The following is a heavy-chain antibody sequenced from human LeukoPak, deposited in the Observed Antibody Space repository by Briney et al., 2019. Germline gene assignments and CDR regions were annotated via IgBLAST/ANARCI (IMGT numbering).Heavy chain of an antibody. V-gene: IGHV1-2*02. CDR3: ARDYGVYYYYMDV. J-gene: IGHJ6*03. CDR1: GYTFTGYY. Sequence: ASAKVSCKASGYTFTGYYMHWVRQAPGQGLEWMGWINPNSGGTNYAQKFQGRVTMTRDTSISTAYMELSRLRSDDTAVYYCARDYGVYYYYMDVWGKGTTVTVSS. CDR2: INPNSGGT. D-gene: IGHD4-17*01.